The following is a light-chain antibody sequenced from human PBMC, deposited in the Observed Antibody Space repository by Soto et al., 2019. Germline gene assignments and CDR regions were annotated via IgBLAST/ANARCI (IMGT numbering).Light chain of an antibody. Sequence: VMTQSPATLSLSPGERVTLSCRASQSVGGDVAWYQQKPGQAPRRLIFGASTRATAVPARFSGSGSATEFTFSISSLQYEDFAVYYCHQYNHSPLAFGGGTKVDFK. CDR3: HQYNHSPLA. J-gene: IGKJ4*01. CDR1: QSVGGD. V-gene: IGKV3-15*01. CDR2: GAS.